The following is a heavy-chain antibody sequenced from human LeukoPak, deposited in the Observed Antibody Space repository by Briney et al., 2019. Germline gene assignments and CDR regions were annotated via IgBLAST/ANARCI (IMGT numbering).Heavy chain of an antibody. CDR3: AKKRLGTQPYDY. V-gene: IGHV3-23*01. CDR2: SGTGGDT. Sequence: GGSLRLSCATSGFTFTASPMNCLRQAPGKGLEWVSTSGTGGDTYYADCVKGRLTISRDYYKNTVSLQMTSLRPDHTALYNCAKKRLGTQPYDYWGQGSLVTVSP. D-gene: IGHD6-13*01. CDR1: GFTFTASP. J-gene: IGHJ4*02.